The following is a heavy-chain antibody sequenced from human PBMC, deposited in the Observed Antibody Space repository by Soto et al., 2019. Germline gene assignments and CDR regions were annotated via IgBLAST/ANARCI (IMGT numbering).Heavy chain of an antibody. V-gene: IGHV3-11*05. D-gene: IGHD1-26*01. Sequence: QVQLVESGGGLVKPGGSLRLSCAASGFTFSDYYMSWIRQAPGQGLEWVSYISSSSSYTNYADSVKGRFTISRDNAKNPLYLQMNSLRAEDTAVYYCARNHGSYYGPDYYYYGMDVWGQGTTVTVSS. J-gene: IGHJ6*02. CDR3: ARNHGSYYGPDYYYYGMDV. CDR2: ISSSSSYT. CDR1: GFTFSDYY.